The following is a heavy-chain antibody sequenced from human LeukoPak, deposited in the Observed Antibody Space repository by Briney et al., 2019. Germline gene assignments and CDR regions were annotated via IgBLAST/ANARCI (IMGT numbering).Heavy chain of an antibody. CDR3: ARYVKSGPENF. J-gene: IGHJ4*02. CDR2: IQYDGRET. Sequence: PGGSLRLACAAYGLTFSSYEMKWVRQAPGKGLEWVPNIQYDGRETQYVDSVKGRFTISRDNTKNCVVLQRNSLRAADTAVYYCARYVKSGPENFWSQANLVTVSS. V-gene: IGHV3-7*01. D-gene: IGHD3-3*01. CDR1: GLTFSSYE.